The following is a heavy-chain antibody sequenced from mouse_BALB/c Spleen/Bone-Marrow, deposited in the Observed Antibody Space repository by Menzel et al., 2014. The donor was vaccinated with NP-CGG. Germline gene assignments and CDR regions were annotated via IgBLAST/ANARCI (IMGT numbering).Heavy chain of an antibody. D-gene: IGHD3-1*01. J-gene: IGHJ3*01. CDR3: ARRAARATGFAY. CDR1: GFNIKDTY. Sequence: VQLQQPGAELVKPGASVKLSCTASGFNIKDTYMHWVKQRPEQGLEWIGRIDPANGNTKYDPKFQCKATITADTSSNPAFLQLISPTSEDAAVYYCARRAARATGFAYWGQGTLVTVSA. CDR2: IDPANGNT. V-gene: IGHV14-3*02.